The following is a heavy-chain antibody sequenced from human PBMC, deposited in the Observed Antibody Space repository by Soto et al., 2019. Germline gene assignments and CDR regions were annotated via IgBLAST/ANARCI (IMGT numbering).Heavy chain of an antibody. D-gene: IGHD2-8*01. CDR2: IYYSGST. CDR3: ARNRVFDYFDY. Sequence: SETLSLTCTVSGGSISSYYWSWIRQPPGRGLEWIGYIYYSGSTNYNPSLKSRVTISVDTSKNQFSLKLSSVTAADTAVYYCARNRVFDYFDYWGQGTLVTVSS. V-gene: IGHV4-59*01. CDR1: GGSISSYY. J-gene: IGHJ4*02.